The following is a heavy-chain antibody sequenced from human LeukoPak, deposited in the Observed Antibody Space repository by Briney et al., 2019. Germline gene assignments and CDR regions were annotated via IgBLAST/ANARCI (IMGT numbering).Heavy chain of an antibody. D-gene: IGHD3-22*01. Sequence: SETLSLTSAVYGGSFSGYYWSWIRQPPGKGLEWIGEINHSGSTNYNPSLKSRVTISVDTSKNQFSLKLSSVTAADTAVYYCARQMKTTMIVVVTPYNWFDPWGQGTLVTVSS. CDR1: GGSFSGYY. CDR2: INHSGST. V-gene: IGHV4-34*01. J-gene: IGHJ5*02. CDR3: ARQMKTTMIVVVTPYNWFDP.